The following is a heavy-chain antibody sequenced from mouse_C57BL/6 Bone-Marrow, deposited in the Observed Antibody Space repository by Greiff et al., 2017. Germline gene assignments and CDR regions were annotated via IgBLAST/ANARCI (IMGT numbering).Heavy chain of an antibody. J-gene: IGHJ3*01. CDR1: GYTFTDYE. CDR2: IDPETGGT. V-gene: IGHV1-15*01. CDR3: TRTLAYYSNYLAWFAY. Sequence: VQLQQSGAELVRPGASVTLSCKASGYTFTDYEMHWVKQTPVHGLEWIGAIDPETGGTAYNQKFKGKAILTADNSSSTAYMELRSLTSEDSAVYYCTRTLAYYSNYLAWFAYWGQGTLVTVSA. D-gene: IGHD2-5*01.